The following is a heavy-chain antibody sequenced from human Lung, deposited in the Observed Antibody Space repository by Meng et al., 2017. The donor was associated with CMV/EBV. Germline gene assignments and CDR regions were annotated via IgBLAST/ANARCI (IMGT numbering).Heavy chain of an antibody. J-gene: IGHJ6*02. CDR1: GGTFSSYA. V-gene: IGHV1-69*10. D-gene: IGHD6-13*01. CDR3: ARDRGGWQHQLVRYYYGMDV. CDR2: IIPILGIA. Sequence: SXXVSXXASGGTFSSYAISWVRQAPGQGLEWMGGIIPILGIANYAQKFQGRVTITVDKSTSTAYMELSSLRSEDTAVYYCARDRGGWQHQLVRYYYGMDVWXQGTTVTVSS.